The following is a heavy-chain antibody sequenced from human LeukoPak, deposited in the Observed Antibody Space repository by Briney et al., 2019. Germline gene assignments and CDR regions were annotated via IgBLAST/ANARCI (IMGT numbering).Heavy chain of an antibody. V-gene: IGHV3-15*01. CDR2: IKSKADGGTT. CDR1: GFIFADSW. J-gene: IGHJ4*02. D-gene: IGHD5-24*01. CDR3: VADIPNDGSNQIYPFDY. Sequence: KAGGSLRLSCLASGFIFADSWKTWLRQAPGKGPEWVGLIKSKADGGTTHYAAPLKGRFTISRDDSRNTLFLQMNSLESNDTAFYYCVADIPNDGSNQIYPFDYWGQGALVAVSS.